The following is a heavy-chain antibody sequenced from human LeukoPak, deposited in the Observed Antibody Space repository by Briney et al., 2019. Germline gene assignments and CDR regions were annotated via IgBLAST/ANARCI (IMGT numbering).Heavy chain of an antibody. Sequence: SETLSLTCTVSGGSISSGSYYWSWIRQPAGKGLEWIGRIYTSGSTNYNPSLKSRVTISVATSKNQFSLKLSSVTAADTAVYYCARIGGYCSGGSCYSGWFDPWGQGTLVTVSS. D-gene: IGHD2-15*01. J-gene: IGHJ5*02. CDR1: GGSISSGSYY. CDR2: IYTSGST. CDR3: ARIGGYCSGGSCYSGWFDP. V-gene: IGHV4-61*02.